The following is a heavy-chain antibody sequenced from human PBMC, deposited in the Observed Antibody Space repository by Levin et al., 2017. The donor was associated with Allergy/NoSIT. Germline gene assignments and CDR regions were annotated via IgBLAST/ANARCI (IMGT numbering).Heavy chain of an antibody. V-gene: IGHV4-34*01. CDR1: GGSLSGYY. D-gene: IGHD3-10*01. Sequence: GSLRLSCAVYGGSLSGYYWSWICQPPGKGLEWIGEINDSGSTNYNPSLKSRVTISVDTSKSQFSLRLSSVTAADTAVYYCARALGTPRPSLVRADNNPRRALSWSSCGMDVWGLGTTVTVSS. J-gene: IGHJ6*02. CDR2: INDSGST. CDR3: ARALGTPRPSLVRADNNPRRALSWSSCGMDV.